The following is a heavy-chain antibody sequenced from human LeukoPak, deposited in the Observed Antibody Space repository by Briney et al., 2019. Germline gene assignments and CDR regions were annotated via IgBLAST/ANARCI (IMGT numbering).Heavy chain of an antibody. V-gene: IGHV4-59*01. D-gene: IGHD3-10*01. CDR3: ARDPYGSGSYFWFDP. J-gene: IGHJ5*02. CDR1: GGSISSYY. CDR2: TYYSGST. Sequence: SETLSLTCTVSGGSISSYYWSWIRQPPGKGLEWIGYTYYSGSTNYNPPLKSRVTISVDTSKNQFSLKLSSVTAADTAVYYCARDPYGSGSYFWFDPWGQGTLVTVSS.